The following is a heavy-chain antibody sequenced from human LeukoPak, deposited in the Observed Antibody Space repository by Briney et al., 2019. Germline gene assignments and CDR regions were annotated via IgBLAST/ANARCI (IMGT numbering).Heavy chain of an antibody. D-gene: IGHD3-3*01. CDR2: ISSSSSTT. CDR1: GFTFSSYS. J-gene: IGHJ3*02. V-gene: IGHV3-48*01. CDR3: AKSRSAYPRVDGFDM. Sequence: PGGSLRLSCAASGFTFSSYSMNWVRQAPGKGLEWVSYISSSSSTTYYADSVKGRFTISRDNSKSTLYLQMNSLRAEDTAVYYCAKSRSAYPRVDGFDMWGQGTMVTVSS.